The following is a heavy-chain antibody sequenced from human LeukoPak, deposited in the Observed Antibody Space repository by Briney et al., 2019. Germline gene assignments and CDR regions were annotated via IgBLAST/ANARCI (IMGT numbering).Heavy chain of an antibody. J-gene: IGHJ4*02. CDR2: IYYSGNT. V-gene: IGHV4-59*01. D-gene: IGHD3-9*01. Sequence: SETLSLTCTVSSGSINTYYWTWIRQPPGKGLEWIGYIYYSGNTNYSPSLKSRVTISVDTSKNQFSLKLRSVTAADTAVYYCARVTGYMIEDYFDYWGQGILVTVSS. CDR3: ARVTGYMIEDYFDY. CDR1: SGSINTYY.